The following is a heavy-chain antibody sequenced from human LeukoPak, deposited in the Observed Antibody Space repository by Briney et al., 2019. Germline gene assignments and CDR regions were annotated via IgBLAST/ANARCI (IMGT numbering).Heavy chain of an antibody. V-gene: IGHV3-30*02. CDR3: AKGDDSSGYFDFDY. Sequence: GGSLRLSCAASGFTFSSYGMHWVRQAPGKCLEWVAFIRYDGSNKYYADSVKGRFTISRDNSKNTLYLQMNSLRAEDTAVYYCAKGDDSSGYFDFDYWGQGTLVTVSS. D-gene: IGHD3-22*01. CDR2: IRYDGSNK. CDR1: GFTFSSYG. J-gene: IGHJ4*02.